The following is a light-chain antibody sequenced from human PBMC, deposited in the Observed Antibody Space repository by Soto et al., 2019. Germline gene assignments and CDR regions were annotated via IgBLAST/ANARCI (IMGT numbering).Light chain of an antibody. Sequence: DIVMTQSPDSLAVSLGERATINCKSSQSILSSSNNKNVLAWYQQRPRQPPKMLIYWASIQESGVPDRFSGSGAGTCYTLTFVNLQADDVAVYYCLQYYSAPLTGGGGTKVEIK. J-gene: IGKJ4*01. CDR3: LQYYSAPLT. CDR2: WAS. CDR1: QSILSSSNNKNV. V-gene: IGKV4-1*01.